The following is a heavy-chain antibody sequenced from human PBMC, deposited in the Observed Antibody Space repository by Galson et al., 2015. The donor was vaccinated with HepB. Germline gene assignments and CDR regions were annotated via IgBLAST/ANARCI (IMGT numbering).Heavy chain of an antibody. V-gene: IGHV3-33*08. D-gene: IGHD5-12*01. J-gene: IGHJ4*02. CDR1: GFTFSSYG. Sequence: SLRLSCAASGFTFSSYGMHWVRQAPGKGLEWVAVIWYDGSNKYYADSVKGRFTISRDNSKNTLYLQMNSLRAEDTAVYYCARSGYSGYDLYFDYWGQGTLATVSS. CDR3: ARSGYSGYDLYFDY. CDR2: IWYDGSNK.